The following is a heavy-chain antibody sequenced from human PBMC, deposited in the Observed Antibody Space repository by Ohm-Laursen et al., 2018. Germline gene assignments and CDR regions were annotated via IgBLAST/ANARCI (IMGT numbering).Heavy chain of an antibody. CDR2: LTADSTKI. J-gene: IGHJ4*01. Sequence: SLRLSCAASGFTFSNYPMSWARQAPGKGPEWVASLTADSTKIYYADSVKDRFSISRDNSRNRLYLQMNSLRGEDTAVYFCAKDLGISVPDYWGHGTLVTVSS. V-gene: IGHV3-23*01. CDR1: GFTFSNYP. CDR3: AKDLGISVPDY. D-gene: IGHD1-26*01.